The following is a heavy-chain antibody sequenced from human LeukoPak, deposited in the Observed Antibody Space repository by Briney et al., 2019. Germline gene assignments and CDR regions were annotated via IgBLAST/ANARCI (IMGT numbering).Heavy chain of an antibody. V-gene: IGHV1-46*01. CDR1: GYIFTNYY. CDR3: ARGYPLDWNYFDY. D-gene: IGHD3/OR15-3a*01. J-gene: IGHJ4*02. Sequence: ASVKLSCKASGYIFTNYYKHWVRQAPGQGLEWMGIINPSGGITTYGQKFQGRVTMTRDTSTSTVYMELSSLRSEDTAVYYCARGYPLDWNYFDYWGQGTLVTVSS. CDR2: INPSGGIT.